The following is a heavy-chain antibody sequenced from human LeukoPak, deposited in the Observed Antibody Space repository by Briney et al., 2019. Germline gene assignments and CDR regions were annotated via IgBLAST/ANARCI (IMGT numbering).Heavy chain of an antibody. D-gene: IGHD6-6*01. CDR1: GFTFSSYE. CDR2: ISGSGSTI. CDR3: ARLYSSSSGLRASDY. J-gene: IGHJ4*02. V-gene: IGHV3-48*03. Sequence: GGSLRLSCAASGFTFSSYEMNWVRQAPGKGLEWVSYISGSGSTIYYADSVKGRFTISRDNAKNSLYLQMNSLRAEDTAVYYCARLYSSSSGLRASDYWGQGTLVTVSS.